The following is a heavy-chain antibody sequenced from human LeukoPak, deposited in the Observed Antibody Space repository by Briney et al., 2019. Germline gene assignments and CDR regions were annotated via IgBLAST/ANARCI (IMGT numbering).Heavy chain of an antibody. CDR3: ARLGIVGATNWFDP. CDR2: IYPGDSDT. D-gene: IGHD1-26*01. Sequence: GESLQISCKGSGYIFTSYWIGWGRQLPGKGLEWMGIIYPGDSDTRYSPSFQGQVTISADKSISTAYLQWSSLKASDTAMYYCARLGIVGATNWFDPWGQGTLVTVPS. J-gene: IGHJ5*02. CDR1: GYIFTSYW. V-gene: IGHV5-51*01.